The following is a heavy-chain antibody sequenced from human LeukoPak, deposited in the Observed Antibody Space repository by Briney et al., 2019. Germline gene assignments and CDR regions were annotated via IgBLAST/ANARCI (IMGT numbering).Heavy chain of an antibody. Sequence: SETLSLTCTVSGGSIGSYYWSWIRQPPGKGLEWIGYIYYSGSTNYNPSLKSRVTISVDTSKNQFSLKLSSVTAADTAVYYCARASGLRLGYCSSTSCSANFDYWGQGTLVTVSS. CDR3: ARASGLRLGYCSSTSCSANFDY. CDR1: GGSIGSYY. J-gene: IGHJ4*02. CDR2: IYYSGST. V-gene: IGHV4-59*12. D-gene: IGHD2-2*01.